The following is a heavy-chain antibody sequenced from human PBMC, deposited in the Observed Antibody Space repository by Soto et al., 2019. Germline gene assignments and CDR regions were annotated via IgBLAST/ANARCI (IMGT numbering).Heavy chain of an antibody. J-gene: IGHJ2*01. V-gene: IGHV4-31*03. Sequence: SETLSLTCTVSSGSITSGGYYWSWIRQLPGKGLEYIGYIYHSGSTYYNPSLKSRLTISVDTSKNQFSLKLTSVTAADTAVYYCAKDFAPDDYGDYGYFDLWGRGTLVTVSS. CDR2: IYHSGST. CDR1: SGSITSGGYY. CDR3: AKDFAPDDYGDYGYFDL. D-gene: IGHD4-17*01.